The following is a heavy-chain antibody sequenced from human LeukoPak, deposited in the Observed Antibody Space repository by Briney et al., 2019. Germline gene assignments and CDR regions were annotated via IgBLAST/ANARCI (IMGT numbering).Heavy chain of an antibody. CDR1: GFTFGTYA. CDR3: TRVGSVGGDLRYYYYGMDV. Sequence: PGRSLRLSCTSSGFTFGTYAVSWFRQAPGKGLEWVAFIRSKTFGGTTEYAASVEGKFTISRDDSKSIAYLKMNSLNTEDTAVYYCTRVGSVGGDLRYYYYGMDVWGQGTTVTVSS. D-gene: IGHD2-21*01. J-gene: IGHJ6*02. V-gene: IGHV3-49*03. CDR2: IRSKTFGGTT.